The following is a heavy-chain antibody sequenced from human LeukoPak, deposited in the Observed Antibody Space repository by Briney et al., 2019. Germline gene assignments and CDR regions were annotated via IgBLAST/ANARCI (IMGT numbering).Heavy chain of an antibody. Sequence: GASVKVSCKASGGTFSSYAISWVRQAPGQGLEWMGRIIPILGIANYAQKFQGRVTITADKSTSTAYMELSSLRSEDTAVYYCARDPGTLYGDYVRAHSSARTWGQGTMVTVSS. D-gene: IGHD4-17*01. CDR3: ARDPGTLYGDYVRAHSSART. J-gene: IGHJ3*01. V-gene: IGHV1-69*04. CDR1: GGTFSSYA. CDR2: IIPILGIA.